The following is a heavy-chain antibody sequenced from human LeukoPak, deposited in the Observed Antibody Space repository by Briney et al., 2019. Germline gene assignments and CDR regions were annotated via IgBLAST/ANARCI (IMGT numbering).Heavy chain of an antibody. D-gene: IGHD6-13*01. V-gene: IGHV3-30*18. Sequence: GGSLRLSCAASGFTFSSYGMHWVRQAPGKGLEWVAVISYNGSNEYYADSVKGRFTVSRDNSKNTLYLQMNSLRAEDTAVYYCAKGGQQLVRYYFDYWGQGTLVTVSS. J-gene: IGHJ4*02. CDR3: AKGGQQLVRYYFDY. CDR2: ISYNGSNE. CDR1: GFTFSSYG.